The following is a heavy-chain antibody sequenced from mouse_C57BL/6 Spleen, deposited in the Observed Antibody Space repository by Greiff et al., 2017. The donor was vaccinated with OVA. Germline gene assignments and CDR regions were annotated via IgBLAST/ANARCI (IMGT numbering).Heavy chain of an antibody. J-gene: IGHJ2*01. CDR1: GFTFSSYA. D-gene: IGHD2-4*01. Sequence: DVMLVESGEGLVKPGGSLKLSCAASGFTFSSYAMSWVRQTPEKRLEWVAYISSGGDYIYYADTVKGRFTISRDNARNTLYLQMSSLKSEDTAMYYCTRGHYDYDEGYFDYWGQGTTLTVSS. CDR3: TRGHYDYDEGYFDY. V-gene: IGHV5-9-1*02. CDR2: ISSGGDYI.